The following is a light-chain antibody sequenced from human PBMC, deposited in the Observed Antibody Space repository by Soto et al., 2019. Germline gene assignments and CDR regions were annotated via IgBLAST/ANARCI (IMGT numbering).Light chain of an antibody. V-gene: IGKV3-11*01. CDR3: QQRSNWPRT. Sequence: EIVLTQSPATLSLFPGERATLSCRASQSVSSSLAWYQQIPGQAPRLLIYDSSKRATGIPARFSGSGSGTDFTLTVSSLAPEDFAVYYCQQRSNWPRTFGQGTKV. CDR1: QSVSSS. J-gene: IGKJ1*01. CDR2: DSS.